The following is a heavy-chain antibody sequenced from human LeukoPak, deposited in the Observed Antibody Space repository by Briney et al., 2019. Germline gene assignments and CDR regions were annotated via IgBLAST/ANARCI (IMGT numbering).Heavy chain of an antibody. V-gene: IGHV3-21*01. CDR3: AREGQQLVRPYNWFDP. CDR1: GFTVSSNY. Sequence: GGSLRLSCAASGFTVSSNYMSWVRQAPGKGLEWVSSISSSSSYIYYAGSVKGRFTISRDNAKNSLYLQMNSLRAEDTAVYYCAREGQQLVRPYNWFDPWGQGTLVTVSS. J-gene: IGHJ5*02. CDR2: ISSSSSYI. D-gene: IGHD6-13*01.